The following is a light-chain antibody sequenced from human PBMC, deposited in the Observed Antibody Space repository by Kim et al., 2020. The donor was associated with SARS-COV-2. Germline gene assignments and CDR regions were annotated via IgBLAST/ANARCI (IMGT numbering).Light chain of an antibody. V-gene: IGLV2-14*03. J-gene: IGLJ1*01. CDR2: DVS. CDR1: SSDIGGYHY. CDR3: SSYRSGQYV. Sequence: PGKSFTIPCTGSSSDIGGYHYASWYQQHPGKAPKLIIYDVSNRPSGVSNRFTGSQSGNTASLTISGLQAEDEADYYCSSYRSGQYVFGTGTKVTVL.